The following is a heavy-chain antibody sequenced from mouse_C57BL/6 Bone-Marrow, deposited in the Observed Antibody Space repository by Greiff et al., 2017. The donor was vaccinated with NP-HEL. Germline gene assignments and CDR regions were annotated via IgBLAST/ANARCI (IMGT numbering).Heavy chain of an antibody. Sequence: EVMLVESGGDLVKPGGSLKLSCAASGFTFSSYGMSWVRQTPDKRLEWVATISSGGSYTYYPDSVKGRFTISRDDAKNTLYLQMSSLKSEDTAMYYCARDYYGTVYYAMDYWGQGTSVTVSS. CDR1: GFTFSSYG. D-gene: IGHD1-1*01. J-gene: IGHJ4*01. CDR2: ISSGGSYT. V-gene: IGHV5-6*01. CDR3: ARDYYGTVYYAMDY.